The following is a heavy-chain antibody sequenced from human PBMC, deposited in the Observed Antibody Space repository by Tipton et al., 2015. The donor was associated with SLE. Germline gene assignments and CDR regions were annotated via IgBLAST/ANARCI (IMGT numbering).Heavy chain of an antibody. V-gene: IGHV4-38-2*01. CDR3: AGGMVRRAFDI. D-gene: IGHD3-10*01. J-gene: IGHJ3*02. CDR1: GYSISSGYY. CDR2: IYHSGST. Sequence: TLSLTCAVSGYSISSGYYWGWFRQPPGKGLEWIGSIYHSGSTYYNPSLKSRVTISVDTSKNQFSPKLSSVTAADTAVYYCAGGMVRRAFDIWGQGTMVTVSS.